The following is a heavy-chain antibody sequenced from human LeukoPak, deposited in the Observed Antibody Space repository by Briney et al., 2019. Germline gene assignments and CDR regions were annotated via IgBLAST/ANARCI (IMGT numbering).Heavy chain of an antibody. CDR3: AREAPLGQ. CDR1: GFTFSNYS. J-gene: IGHJ4*02. CDR2: ISSKRSYI. Sequence: GGSLRLSCAASGFTFSNYSMNWVRQAPGKGLEWVSSISSKRSYIYYADSVKGRFTISRDNAKNSLYLQMNSLRAEDTAVYYCAREAPLGQWGQGTLVTVSS. D-gene: IGHD3-16*01. V-gene: IGHV3-21*01.